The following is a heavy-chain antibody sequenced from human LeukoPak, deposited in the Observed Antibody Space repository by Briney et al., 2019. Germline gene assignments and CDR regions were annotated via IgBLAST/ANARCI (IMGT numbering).Heavy chain of an antibody. CDR1: GYTFTSYG. CDR2: ISAYNGNT. Sequence: GASVKVSCKASGYTFTSYGISWVRQAPGQGLEWMGWISAYNGNTNYAQKLQGRVTMTTDTSTSTAYMELRSLRSDDTAVYYCARDSEVGYCSGGSCYRLDYWGQGTLVTVSS. V-gene: IGHV1-18*01. J-gene: IGHJ4*02. CDR3: ARDSEVGYCSGGSCYRLDY. D-gene: IGHD2-15*01.